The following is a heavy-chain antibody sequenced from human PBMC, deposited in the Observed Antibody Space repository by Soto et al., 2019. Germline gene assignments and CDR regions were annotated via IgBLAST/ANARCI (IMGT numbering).Heavy chain of an antibody. CDR3: ARIDRYGSSGYYRMDI. J-gene: IGHJ6*02. Sequence: ASVKVSCTASGYTFTGYYMHWVRQAPGQGLEWMGWINPNSGGTNYAQKFQGRVTMTRDTSISTAYMELSRLRSDDTAVYYCARIDRYGSSGYYRMDIWGQGTPVTVPS. V-gene: IGHV1-2*02. D-gene: IGHD3-22*01. CDR1: GYTFTGYY. CDR2: INPNSGGT.